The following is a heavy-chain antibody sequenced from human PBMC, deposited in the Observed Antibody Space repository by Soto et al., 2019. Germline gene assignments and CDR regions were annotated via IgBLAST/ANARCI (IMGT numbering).Heavy chain of an antibody. D-gene: IGHD2-2*01. CDR3: ARSIVVVPAANYYYYGMDV. J-gene: IGHJ6*02. CDR1: GGSISSYY. V-gene: IGHV4-59*01. CDR2: TYYSGST. Sequence: PSETLSLTCTVSGGSISSYYWSWIRQPPGKGLEWIGYTYYSGSTNYNPSLKSRVTISVDTSKNQFSLKLSSVTAADTAVYYCARSIVVVPAANYYYYGMDVWGQGTTVTVSS.